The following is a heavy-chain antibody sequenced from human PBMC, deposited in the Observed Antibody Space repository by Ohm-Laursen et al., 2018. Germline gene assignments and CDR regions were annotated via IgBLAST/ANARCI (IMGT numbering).Heavy chain of an antibody. J-gene: IGHJ4*02. Sequence: SLRLSCAASGFTVSSNYMSWVRQAPGKGLEWVSVIYSGGSTYYADSVKGRFTISRDNSKNTVYLQMNSLRAEDTAVYYCARDRGRLTRSSGWDYWGQGTLVTVSS. CDR3: ARDRGRLTRSSGWDY. CDR1: GFTVSSNY. D-gene: IGHD6-19*01. V-gene: IGHV3-53*01. CDR2: IYSGGST.